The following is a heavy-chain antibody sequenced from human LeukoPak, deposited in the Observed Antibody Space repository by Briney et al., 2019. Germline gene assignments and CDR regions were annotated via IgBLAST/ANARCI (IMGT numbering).Heavy chain of an antibody. CDR1: GYTFTSYY. CDR2: INPSGGST. Sequence: GASVKVSCKASGYTFTSYYMHWVRQAPGQGLEWMGLINPSGGSTSYAQKFQGRVTMTRDTSTSTVYMELSSLRSEDTAVYHCARHRRPVAAGLVDWFDPWGQGTLVTVSS. J-gene: IGHJ5*02. V-gene: IGHV1-46*01. CDR3: ARHRRPVAAGLVDWFDP. D-gene: IGHD6-13*01.